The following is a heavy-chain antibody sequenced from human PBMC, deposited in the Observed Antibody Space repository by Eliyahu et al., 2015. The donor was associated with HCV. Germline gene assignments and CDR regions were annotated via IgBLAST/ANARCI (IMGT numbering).Heavy chain of an antibody. Sequence: EVQLVESGGGLVMPGGSLRLSCAASGFXFSSNVINWVRQTPGKGLGWVSSISGNSRYIHYADSVRGRFTVSRDNAKNSVYLQMNSLRAGDTAVYYCARMVGSYSNYFDYWGQGALVTVSS. CDR1: GFXFSSNV. CDR2: ISGNSRYI. D-gene: IGHD3-10*01. CDR3: ARMVGSYSNYFDY. V-gene: IGHV3-21*01. J-gene: IGHJ4*02.